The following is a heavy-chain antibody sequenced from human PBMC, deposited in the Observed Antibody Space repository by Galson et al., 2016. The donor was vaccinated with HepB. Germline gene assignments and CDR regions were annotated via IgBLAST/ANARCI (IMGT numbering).Heavy chain of an antibody. CDR3: ARDSPGNSFFDY. D-gene: IGHD4-23*01. V-gene: IGHV6-1*01. CDR1: GDSVSSYTGV. J-gene: IGHJ4*02. CDR2: TYYRSQWYY. Sequence: CAISGDSVSSYTGVWNWIRQSPSRGREWLERTYYRSQWYYHYAESVKSRITIYPDTSRNHFSLRLTSVTPEDTAVYYCARDSPGNSFFDYWSQGTLVTVSS.